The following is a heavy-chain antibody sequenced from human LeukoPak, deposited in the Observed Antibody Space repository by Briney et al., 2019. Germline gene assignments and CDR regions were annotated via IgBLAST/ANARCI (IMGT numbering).Heavy chain of an antibody. V-gene: IGHV1-18*01. Sequence: ASVKVSCKASGYTFTSYGISSVRQAPGQGLEWMGWISAYNGNTNYAQKLQGRVTMTTDTSTSTAYMELRSLRSDDTAVYYCARDAYDFWSGYSTVYYYYMDVWGKGTTVTVSS. CDR1: GYTFTSYG. CDR2: ISAYNGNT. J-gene: IGHJ6*03. CDR3: ARDAYDFWSGYSTVYYYYMDV. D-gene: IGHD3-3*01.